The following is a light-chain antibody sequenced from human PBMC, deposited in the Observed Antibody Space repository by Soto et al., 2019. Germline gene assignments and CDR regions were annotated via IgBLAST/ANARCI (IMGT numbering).Light chain of an antibody. V-gene: IGKV1-39*01. CDR3: QQKYRLPRT. J-gene: IGKJ1*01. Sequence: DIQMTQSPSSLSASVGDRVTITCLASQSISSYLNWYQQKPGKAPKLLIYAASSLQSGVPSRFSGSGSGTDFTLTISSLQPEDFATYFCQQKYRLPRTFGQGTKVDIK. CDR1: QSISSY. CDR2: AAS.